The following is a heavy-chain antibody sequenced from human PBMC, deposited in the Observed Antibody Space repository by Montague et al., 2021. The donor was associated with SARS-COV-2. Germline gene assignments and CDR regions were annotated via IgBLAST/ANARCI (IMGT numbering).Heavy chain of an antibody. D-gene: IGHD3-22*01. V-gene: IGHV4-4*09. CDR1: GGSINDHY. Sequence: SETLSLTCTVSGGSINDHYRSWIRQSPGKGLEWIGYISSNGKTNYSPSLKSRVTLSADASRNEFSLKLDSVTVADTAVYFCARRGYYDSAGYHWHLDLWGRGMLVTVSS. J-gene: IGHJ2*01. CDR2: ISSNGKT. CDR3: ARRGYYDSAGYHWHLDL.